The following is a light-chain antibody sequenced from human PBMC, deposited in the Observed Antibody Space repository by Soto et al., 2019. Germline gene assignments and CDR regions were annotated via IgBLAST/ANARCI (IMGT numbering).Light chain of an antibody. Sequence: DIQMTQSPSTVSASEGDRVTITSRAIQSISSWLAWYQQKPGKAPKLLIYDASSLESGVPSRFSGSGSGTEFTLTISSLQPDDFATYYCQQYNSYSPLWTFGQGTKVDI. J-gene: IGKJ1*01. CDR1: QSISSW. CDR3: QQYNSYSPLWT. CDR2: DAS. V-gene: IGKV1-5*01.